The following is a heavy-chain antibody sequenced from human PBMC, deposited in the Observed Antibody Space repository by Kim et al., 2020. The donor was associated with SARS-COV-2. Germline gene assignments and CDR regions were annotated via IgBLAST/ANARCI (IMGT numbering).Heavy chain of an antibody. CDR3: AKGVTGTTFRGYDY. CDR2: INTGGGT. D-gene: IGHD1-7*01. Sequence: GGSLRLSCAASGFTLSSNAMTWVRQAPGKGLEWVSTINTGGGTYYADSVKGRFTISRDISKNTLYLQMNSLRVEDTALYYCAKGVTGTTFRGYDYWGQG. CDR1: GFTLSSNA. J-gene: IGHJ4*02. V-gene: IGHV3-23*01.